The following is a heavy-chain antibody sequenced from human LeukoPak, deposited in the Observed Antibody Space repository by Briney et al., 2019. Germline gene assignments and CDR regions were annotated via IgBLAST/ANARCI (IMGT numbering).Heavy chain of an antibody. V-gene: IGHV4-59*08. CDR1: GGAISSYY. Sequence: SETLSLTCTVSGGAISSYYWSWIRQPPGKGLEWIGYIYYSGSTNYNPSLKSRVTISVDTSKNQFSLKLSSVAAAVTAGYYCARLGSSWRLDYWGQGTLVTVSS. J-gene: IGHJ4*02. CDR2: IYYSGST. D-gene: IGHD6-13*01. CDR3: ARLGSSWRLDY.